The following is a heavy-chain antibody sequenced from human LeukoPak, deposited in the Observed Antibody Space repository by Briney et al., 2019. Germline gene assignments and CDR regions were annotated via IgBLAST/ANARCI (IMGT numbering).Heavy chain of an antibody. CDR2: VYYGRSP. J-gene: IGHJ4*02. D-gene: IGHD6-25*01. CDR3: ARSSGTGTFSY. V-gene: IGHV4-39*02. Sequence: SETLSLTCTVSGDSISRSTYYWAWIRQPPGRGLEWIGSVYYGRSPYFNPSLESRATISVDTSKNHFSLKMSSVTAADTAVYYCARSSGTGTFSYWGQGTLVTVSS. CDR1: GDSISRSTYY.